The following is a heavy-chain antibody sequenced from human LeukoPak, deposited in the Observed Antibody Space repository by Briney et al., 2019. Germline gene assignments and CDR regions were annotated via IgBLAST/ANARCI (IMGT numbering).Heavy chain of an antibody. CDR3: ARDLGTTTVTSEGAFDI. J-gene: IGHJ3*02. D-gene: IGHD4-17*01. CDR2: INPSGGST. Sequence: ASVKVPCKASGYTFTSYYMHWVRQAPGQGLEWMGIINPSGGSTSYAQKFQGRVTMTRDTSTSTVYMELSSLRSEDTAVYYCARDLGTTTVTSEGAFDIWGQGTMVTVSS. CDR1: GYTFTSYY. V-gene: IGHV1-46*01.